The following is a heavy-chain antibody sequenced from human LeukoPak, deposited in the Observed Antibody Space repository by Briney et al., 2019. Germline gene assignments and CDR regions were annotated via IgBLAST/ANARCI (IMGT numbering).Heavy chain of an antibody. CDR1: GGSISSYY. J-gene: IGHJ6*04. CDR3: AREGIWFGEFYGGPRDYYYYGMDV. D-gene: IGHD3-10*01. V-gene: IGHV4-59*01. Sequence: SETLSLTCPGSGGSISSYYWRWIRQPPGKGLEWIGYIYYSGSSNYNPSLKSRVTISVDTSKNQFSLKLSSVTAADTAVYYCAREGIWFGEFYGGPRDYYYYGMDVWGEGTTVTVSS. CDR2: IYYSGSS.